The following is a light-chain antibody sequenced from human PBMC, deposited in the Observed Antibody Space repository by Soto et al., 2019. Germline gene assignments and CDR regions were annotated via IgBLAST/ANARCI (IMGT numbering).Light chain of an antibody. CDR1: QSVSSD. V-gene: IGKV3-15*01. J-gene: IGKJ4*01. CDR2: GAS. CDR3: LQYNNWPLT. Sequence: EIVMTQSPATLSVSPGERAILSCRAGQSVSSDLAWYQQKPGQAPRLLIYGASTRATGFPARFGGSGSGTEFTLTISSLQSEDFAVYYCLQYNNWPLTFGGGTKVDIK.